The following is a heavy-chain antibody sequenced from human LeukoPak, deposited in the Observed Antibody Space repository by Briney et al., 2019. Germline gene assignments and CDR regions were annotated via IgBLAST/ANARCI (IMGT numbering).Heavy chain of an antibody. CDR2: IYPGDSDT. CDR1: GYSFTSYW. J-gene: IGHJ5*02. V-gene: IGHV5-51*01. CDR3: GRHQGRYGDYAEVWFDP. D-gene: IGHD4-17*01. Sequence: GESLKISCKGSGYSFTSYWTGWVRQMPGKGLEWMGIIYPGDSDTRYSPSFQGQVTISADKSISTAYLQWSSLKASDTAMYYCGRHQGRYGDYAEVWFDPWGQGTLVTVSS.